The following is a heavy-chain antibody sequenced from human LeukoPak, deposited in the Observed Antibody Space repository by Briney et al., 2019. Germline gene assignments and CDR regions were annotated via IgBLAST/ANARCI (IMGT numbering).Heavy chain of an antibody. V-gene: IGHV1-2*02. J-gene: IGHJ4*02. Sequence: ASVTVSCKASGYTFTGYYMHWVRQAPGQGREWMGWINPNSGGTNYAQKLQGRVTMTTGTSTSTAYMELRSLRSDDTAVYYCARDLGFGELLDYWVQGTLVTVSS. CDR3: ARDLGFGELLDY. D-gene: IGHD3-10*01. CDR2: INPNSGGT. CDR1: GYTFTGYY.